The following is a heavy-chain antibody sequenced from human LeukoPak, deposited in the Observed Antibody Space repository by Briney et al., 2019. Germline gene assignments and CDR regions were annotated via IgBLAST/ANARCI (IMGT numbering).Heavy chain of an antibody. CDR2: IKSTVDGGTT. D-gene: IGHD6-19*01. Sequence: PGGSLRLSCAASGFTFSSYAMSWVRQAPGKGLEWVGRIKSTVDGGTTDYAAPVKGRFTVSRDDSKKTLYLQMNSLKIEDTAVYYCTTGGNVIVADTRAFDIWGQGTMVTVSS. CDR1: GFTFSSYA. V-gene: IGHV3-15*01. J-gene: IGHJ3*02. CDR3: TTGGNVIVADTRAFDI.